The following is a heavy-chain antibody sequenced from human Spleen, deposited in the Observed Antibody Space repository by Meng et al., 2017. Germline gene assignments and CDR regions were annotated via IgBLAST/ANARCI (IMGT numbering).Heavy chain of an antibody. J-gene: IGHJ4*03. Sequence: QVQLVQSGAEVKKPGASVKVSCKASGYIFTNFDINWVRQAPGQGLEWMGWMNPNSGNTGYAQKFRGRVSMTRDTSINTAYMELSSLTYADTAVYYCAREMPMTCYFDQWGQGTLVTVSS. V-gene: IGHV1-8*01. CDR2: MNPNSGNT. D-gene: IGHD5-24*01. CDR3: AREMPMTCYFDQ. CDR1: GYIFTNFD.